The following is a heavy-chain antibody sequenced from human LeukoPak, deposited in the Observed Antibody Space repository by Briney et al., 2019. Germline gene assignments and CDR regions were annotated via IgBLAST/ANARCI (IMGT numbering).Heavy chain of an antibody. D-gene: IGHD3-22*01. CDR2: IYYTGTT. V-gene: IGHV4-59*01. CDR3: ARGFYDSSGYSNCFDP. CDR1: GDSNSSSY. Sequence: PSETLSLTCTVSGDSNSSSYWSWIRQRPGKTLEWIGYIYYTGTTNYNPSLKSRVTMSIDTSKNQFSLNLNSVTAADTAVYYCARGFYDSSGYSNCFDPWGQGTLVTVSS. J-gene: IGHJ5*02.